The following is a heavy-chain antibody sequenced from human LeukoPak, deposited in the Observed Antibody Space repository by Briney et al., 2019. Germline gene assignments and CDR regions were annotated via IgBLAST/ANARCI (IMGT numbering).Heavy chain of an antibody. CDR2: ISGSGGNT. CDR1: GFTFSSYG. V-gene: IGHV3-23*01. Sequence: GGSLRLSCAASGFTFSSYGMSWVRQAPGKGLEWVSSISGSGGNTYYADSMKGRFTISRDNSKNTLFLHMNSLRAEDTAVYYCAKALGGYHFDYWGQGTLVTVSS. J-gene: IGHJ4*02. D-gene: IGHD3-16*01. CDR3: AKALGGYHFDY.